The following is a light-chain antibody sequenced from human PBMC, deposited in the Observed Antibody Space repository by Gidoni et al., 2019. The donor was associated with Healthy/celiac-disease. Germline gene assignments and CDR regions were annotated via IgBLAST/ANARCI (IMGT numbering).Light chain of an antibody. V-gene: IGKV1-39*01. J-gene: IGKJ3*01. CDR1: QSIYSN. Sequence: GDSVTITCRASQSIYSNLNWYQLKPGKPPKLLIYITSSLQSGVPSRFSGSGSGTDFTLTISSLQPEDFATYYCQQSYSTPFTFGPGTKVDIK. CDR3: QQSYSTPFT. CDR2: ITS.